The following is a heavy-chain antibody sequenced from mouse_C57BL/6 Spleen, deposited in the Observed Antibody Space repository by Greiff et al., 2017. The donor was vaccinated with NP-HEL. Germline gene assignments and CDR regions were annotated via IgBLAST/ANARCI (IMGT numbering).Heavy chain of an antibody. J-gene: IGHJ4*01. CDR3: ARENWGDYYAMDY. Sequence: VKLQQPGAELVKPGASVKLSCKASGYTFTSYWMHWVKQRPGQGLEWIGMIHPNSGSTNYNEKFKSKATLTVDKSSSTAYMQLSSLTSEDSAVYYCARENWGDYYAMDYWGQGTSVTVSS. CDR2: IHPNSGST. CDR1: GYTFTSYW. D-gene: IGHD4-1*01. V-gene: IGHV1-64*01.